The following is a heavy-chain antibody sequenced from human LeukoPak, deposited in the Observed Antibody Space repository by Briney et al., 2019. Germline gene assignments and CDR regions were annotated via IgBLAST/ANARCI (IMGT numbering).Heavy chain of an antibody. CDR1: GYRFTRYW. D-gene: IGHD3-9*01. Sequence: GESLRISCKGSGYRFTRYWIAWVRQMPGKGLEWMGIIYPGDSDTRYSPSFQGQVTISADKSISTAYLQWSSLKASDTAMYYCTKTHYDILTGYYSDAFDIWGQGTMVTVSS. CDR3: TKTHYDILTGYYSDAFDI. J-gene: IGHJ3*02. V-gene: IGHV5-51*03. CDR2: IYPGDSDT.